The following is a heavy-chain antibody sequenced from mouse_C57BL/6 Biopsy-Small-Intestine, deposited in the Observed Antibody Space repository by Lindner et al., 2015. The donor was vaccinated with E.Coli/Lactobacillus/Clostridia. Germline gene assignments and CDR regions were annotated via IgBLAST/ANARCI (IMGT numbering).Heavy chain of an antibody. CDR2: ISDGGSYT. CDR3: ASNWDWFAY. CDR1: GFTFSSYA. J-gene: IGHJ3*01. D-gene: IGHD4-1*01. Sequence: EVQLQESGGGLVKPGGPLKLSCAASGFTFSSYAMSWVRQTPEKRLEWVATISDGGSYTYYPDNVKGRFTISRDNAKNNLYLQMSHLKSEDTAMYYCASNWDWFAYWGQGTLVTVSA. V-gene: IGHV5-4*01.